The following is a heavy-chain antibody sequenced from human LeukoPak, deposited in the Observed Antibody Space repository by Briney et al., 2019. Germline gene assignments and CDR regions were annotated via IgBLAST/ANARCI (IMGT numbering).Heavy chain of an antibody. Sequence: PPETLSLTCAVSGGSISNGDYSWSWIRQPPGKGLEWIGYIFHSGSASYNPSLKSRVTISIDRSKNQFSLKLSSVTAADTAVYYCARALLSGYYDYWGQGTLVTVSS. CDR3: ARALLSGYYDY. J-gene: IGHJ4*02. D-gene: IGHD3-22*01. CDR2: IFHSGSA. CDR1: GGSISNGDYS. V-gene: IGHV4-30-2*01.